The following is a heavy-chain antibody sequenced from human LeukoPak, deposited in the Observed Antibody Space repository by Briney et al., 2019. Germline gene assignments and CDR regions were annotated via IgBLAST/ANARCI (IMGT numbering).Heavy chain of an antibody. CDR3: AKSSMVRGAYFAY. CDR1: GFNFDDYA. Sequence: GRSLRLSCAASGFNFDDYAMHWVRQATGKGLEMVSGISWDSGSIGYADSVKGRFTISRDNAKNSLYLQMNSLKAEDTALYYCAKSSMVRGAYFAYWGQGTLVTVSS. CDR2: ISWDSGSI. D-gene: IGHD3-10*01. J-gene: IGHJ4*02. V-gene: IGHV3-9*01.